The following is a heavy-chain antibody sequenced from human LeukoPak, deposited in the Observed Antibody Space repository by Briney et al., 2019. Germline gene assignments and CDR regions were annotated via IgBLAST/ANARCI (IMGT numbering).Heavy chain of an antibody. CDR1: GGSISTYY. V-gene: IGHV4-59*01. CDR3: ARGGWYYFDY. D-gene: IGHD6-19*01. Sequence: PSETLSLTCTVSGGSISTYYWSWIRQPPGKGLEWIGYVYYGGSANYNPSLNSRVTISVDTSKNQFSLNLTSVTAADTAVYYCARGGWYYFDYCGQGTPVTVSS. CDR2: VYYGGSA. J-gene: IGHJ4*02.